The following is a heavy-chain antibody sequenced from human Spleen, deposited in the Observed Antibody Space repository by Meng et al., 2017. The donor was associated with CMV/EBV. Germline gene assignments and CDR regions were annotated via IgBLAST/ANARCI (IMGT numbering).Heavy chain of an antibody. Sequence: GESLKISCAASGFTFDDYAMHWVRQAPGKGLEWVSFLYSGGNTYYADSVKGRFTISRDNSMNTLYLHMKSLRTEDTAVYYCVRDVLGGTSSSVAFDIWGQGTMVTVSS. V-gene: IGHV3-66*02. CDR2: LYSGGNT. J-gene: IGHJ3*02. D-gene: IGHD6-6*01. CDR1: GFTFDDYA. CDR3: VRDVLGGTSSSVAFDI.